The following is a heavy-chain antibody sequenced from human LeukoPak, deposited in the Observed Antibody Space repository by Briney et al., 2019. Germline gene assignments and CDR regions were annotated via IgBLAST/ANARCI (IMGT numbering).Heavy chain of an antibody. Sequence: PGGSLRLSCAASGFTFSSYAMHWVRQAPGKGLEWVAVISYDGSNNYYAESVKGRFTISRDNSKNTLYVQMNSLRAEDTAVYYCARGRNIVTTSGYFDFWGQGTLVTVSS. D-gene: IGHD5-12*01. J-gene: IGHJ4*02. V-gene: IGHV3-30-3*01. CDR3: ARGRNIVTTSGYFDF. CDR1: GFTFSSYA. CDR2: ISYDGSNN.